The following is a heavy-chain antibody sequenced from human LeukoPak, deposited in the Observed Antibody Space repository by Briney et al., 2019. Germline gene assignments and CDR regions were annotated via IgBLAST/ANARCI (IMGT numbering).Heavy chain of an antibody. V-gene: IGHV3-33*08. J-gene: IGHJ4*02. CDR1: GFTFSSYA. CDR3: ARDRSSRLPSDFDY. CDR2: IWYDGSNK. Sequence: SGGSLRLSCAASGFTFSSYAMSWVRQAPGKGLEWVAVIWYDGSNKYYADSVKGRFTISRDNSKNTLYLQMNSLRAEDTAAYYCARDRSSRLPSDFDYWGQGTLVTVSS. D-gene: IGHD2-2*01.